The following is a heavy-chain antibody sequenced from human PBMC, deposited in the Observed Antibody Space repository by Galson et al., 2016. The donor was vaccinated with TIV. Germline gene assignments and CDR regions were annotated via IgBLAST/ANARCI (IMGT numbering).Heavy chain of an antibody. V-gene: IGHV4-39*07. CDR3: GVTTLGILSTFDP. Sequence: SETLSLTCTVSGDSISNSRYYWGWVRQPPGKGPEWIGSIYFFQSSYHNPSLKSRVTMSLDKSKNQFSLRLKSVTAADTAIYYCGVTTLGILSTFDPWGQGSLVTVSS. J-gene: IGHJ5*02. CDR1: GDSISNSRYY. CDR2: IYFFQSS. D-gene: IGHD3-3*01.